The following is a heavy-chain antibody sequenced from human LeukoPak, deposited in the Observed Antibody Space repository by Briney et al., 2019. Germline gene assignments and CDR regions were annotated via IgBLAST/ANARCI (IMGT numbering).Heavy chain of an antibody. V-gene: IGHV3-7*01. D-gene: IGHD4/OR15-4a*01. Sequence: GGSLRLSCAASGFTFISYWLTWVRQAPGKGLEWVANIKQDGSEKYYVGSVKGRFTISRDNAKNSLYLRMNSLRAEDTAVYYCARAAAGAYYHYYYMDVWGKGTTVTVSS. CDR2: IKQDGSEK. CDR1: GFTFISYW. CDR3: ARAAAGAYYHYYYMDV. J-gene: IGHJ6*03.